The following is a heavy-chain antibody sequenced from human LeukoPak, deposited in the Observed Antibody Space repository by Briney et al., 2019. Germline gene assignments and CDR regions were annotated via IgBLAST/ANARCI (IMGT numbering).Heavy chain of an antibody. J-gene: IGHJ4*02. Sequence: PGGSLRHSCSASGFTFSSYTMNWVRQAPGKGLEWVAVISYDGSNKYYADSVKGRFTISRDNSKNTLYLQMNSLRAEDTAVYYCARSFTRSSGWLDYWGQGTLVTVSS. CDR2: ISYDGSNK. D-gene: IGHD6-19*01. CDR3: ARSFTRSSGWLDY. CDR1: GFTFSSYT. V-gene: IGHV3-30-3*01.